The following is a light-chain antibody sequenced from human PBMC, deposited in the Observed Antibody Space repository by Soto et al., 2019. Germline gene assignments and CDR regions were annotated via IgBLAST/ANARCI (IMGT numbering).Light chain of an antibody. CDR2: EVS. CDR3: SSYTTSSTWV. V-gene: IGLV2-14*01. Sequence: QSALTQPASVSESPGQSITISCTGTSSDVGGYNFVSWYQQHPGKAPKLMIYEVSNRPSGISNRFSGSKSGNTASLTISGLQAEDEADYYCSSYTTSSTWVFGGGTKLTVL. CDR1: SSDVGGYNF. J-gene: IGLJ3*02.